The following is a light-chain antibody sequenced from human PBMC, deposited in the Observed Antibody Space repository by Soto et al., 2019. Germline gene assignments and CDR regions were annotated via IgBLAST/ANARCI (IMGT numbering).Light chain of an antibody. CDR2: DAS. CDR3: QQRLHWPPVT. V-gene: IGKV3-11*01. J-gene: IGKJ5*01. CDR1: QSVSSY. Sequence: EVVLTQSPAILSLSPGERATLSCRASQSVSSYLAWYQQKPGQAPRLLIYDASNRAAGIPARFSGSGSGTDFTLTISSLEPEDFAIYYCQQRLHWPPVTFGQGTRLEI.